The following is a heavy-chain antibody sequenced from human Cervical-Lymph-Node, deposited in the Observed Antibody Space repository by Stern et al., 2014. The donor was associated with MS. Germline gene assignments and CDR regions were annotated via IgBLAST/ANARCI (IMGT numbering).Heavy chain of an antibody. D-gene: IGHD3-16*01. Sequence: VQLVESGGGVVQPGKSLRLSCAASGLTLSNNGMHWVRQAPGKGLEWVALIGYDGINKYYADSVKGRFTISRDTSNNSLFLQMNSLRAEDTAVYYCAGGGGWTYAHWGQGTLVTVSS. J-gene: IGHJ1*01. CDR1: GLTLSNNG. V-gene: IGHV3-33*01. CDR3: AGGGGWTYAH. CDR2: IGYDGINK.